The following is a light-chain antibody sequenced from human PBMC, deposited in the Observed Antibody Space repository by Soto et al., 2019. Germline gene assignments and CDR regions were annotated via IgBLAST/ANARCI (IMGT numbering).Light chain of an antibody. CDR3: TSYAGTYSVFYV. V-gene: IGLV2-8*01. CDR2: EVS. J-gene: IGLJ1*01. CDR1: SSDVGAYNY. Sequence: QSALTQPPSASGSPGQSVTISCTGTSSDVGAYNYVSWYQQLPGKAPKLIIYEVSKRPSGVPDRFSGSKSGNTASLTVSGLHAEDEADYYCTSYAGTYSVFYVFVPGTKLTVL.